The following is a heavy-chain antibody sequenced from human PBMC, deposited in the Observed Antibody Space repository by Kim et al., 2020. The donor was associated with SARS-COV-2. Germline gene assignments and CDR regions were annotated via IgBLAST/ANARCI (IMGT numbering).Heavy chain of an antibody. J-gene: IGHJ4*02. CDR3: AKHFGSGTRFFDY. V-gene: IGHV3-23*01. CDR1: GFTFSNYA. D-gene: IGHD3-10*01. Sequence: GGSLRLSCKASGFTFSNYAMSWVRQAPGKGLEWMSNIGTAGGTYYADSVKGRFTISRDNSKNTLYLQMNSLRAEDTAVYYCAKHFGSGTRFFDYWGQGTLVTVSS. CDR2: IGTAGGT.